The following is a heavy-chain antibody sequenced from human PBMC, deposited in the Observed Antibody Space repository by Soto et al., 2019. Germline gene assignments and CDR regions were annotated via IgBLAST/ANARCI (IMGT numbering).Heavy chain of an antibody. CDR1: GYTFTNFG. CDR3: ARVGTPIDY. Sequence: QVHLVQSGAEVKKPGASVKVSCRAPGYTFTNFGISWVRQAPGQGLEWLGWISAYNGKTNNAHKFQGSVTLTTVTPTSTAYMELRSLRSDDTAVYYCARVGTPIDYWGHGTLVTVSS. D-gene: IGHD2-15*01. V-gene: IGHV1-18*01. CDR2: ISAYNGKT. J-gene: IGHJ4*01.